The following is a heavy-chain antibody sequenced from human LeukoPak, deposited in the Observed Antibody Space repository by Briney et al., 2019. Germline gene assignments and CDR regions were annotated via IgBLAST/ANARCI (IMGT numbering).Heavy chain of an antibody. D-gene: IGHD1-26*01. V-gene: IGHV3-30*18. CDR2: ISYDGSNQ. CDR1: GFTFSSHG. CDR3: AKDSRLLGASPTYYFDY. Sequence: GGSLRLSCSASGFTFSSHGMHWVRQAPGKGLEWVAVISYDGSNQYYADSVKGRFTISRDNSQKTLDLQMNSLRAEDTAVYYCAKDSRLLGASPTYYFDYWGQGTLVTVSS. J-gene: IGHJ4*02.